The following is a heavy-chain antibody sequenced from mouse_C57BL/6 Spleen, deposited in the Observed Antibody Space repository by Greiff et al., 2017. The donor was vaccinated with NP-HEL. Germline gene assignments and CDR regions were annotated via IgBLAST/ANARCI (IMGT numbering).Heavy chain of an antibody. Sequence: EVKVVESGGGLVKPGGSLKLSCAASGFTFSSYAMSWVRQTPEKRLEWVATISDGGSYTYYPDNVKGRFTISRDNAKNNLYLQMSHLKSEDTAMYYCARDLYSNSPDDWGQGTTLTVSS. CDR2: ISDGGSYT. CDR3: ARDLYSNSPDD. J-gene: IGHJ2*01. V-gene: IGHV5-4*01. D-gene: IGHD2-5*01. CDR1: GFTFSSYA.